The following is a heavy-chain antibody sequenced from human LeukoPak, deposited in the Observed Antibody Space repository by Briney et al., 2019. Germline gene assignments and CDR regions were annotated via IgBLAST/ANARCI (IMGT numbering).Heavy chain of an antibody. CDR2: LHTSGST. CDR1: GGSISSYY. J-gene: IGHJ6*03. V-gene: IGHV4-4*07. CDR3: ARGRVSSSSWSSTYYYYFYMDV. D-gene: IGHD6-13*01. Sequence: SETLSLTCTVSGGSISSYYWSWLRQPAGEGLEWIGRLHTSGSTHYNPSLKSRVTMSVDTSTNQFSLKLSSVTAADTAVYFCARGRVSSSSWSSTYYYYFYMDVWGKGTTVTVSS.